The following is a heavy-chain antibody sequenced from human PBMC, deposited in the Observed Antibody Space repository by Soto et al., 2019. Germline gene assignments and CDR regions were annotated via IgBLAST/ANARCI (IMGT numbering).Heavy chain of an antibody. Sequence: SETLSRTCTVSGAPIGRGDYSWNWLRQPPGKGLEWIGYISYSGSTYYNPPLRGRVTISVDTRKNRFSLKLSCVTAADTAVYYCARSGAVLSYGTAYWSRYDHGFDVWGQGTSVTVSS. CDR1: GAPIGRGDYS. V-gene: IGHV4-30-4*01. J-gene: IGHJ6*02. CDR3: ARSGAVLSYGTAYWSRYDHGFDV. D-gene: IGHD2-8*02. CDR2: ISYSGST.